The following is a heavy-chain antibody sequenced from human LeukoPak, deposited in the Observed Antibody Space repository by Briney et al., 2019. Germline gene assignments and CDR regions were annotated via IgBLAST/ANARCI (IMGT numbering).Heavy chain of an antibody. J-gene: IGHJ6*02. D-gene: IGHD6-19*01. CDR1: GYTFTSYY. CDR2: INPSGGST. CDR3: AGDPNPLLPGYSSGLPGYYYGMDV. Sequence: GASVKVSCKASGYTFTSYYMHWVRQAPGQGLEWMGIINPSGGSTSYAQKFQGRVTMTRDTSTSTVYMELSSLRSEDTAVYYCAGDPNPLLPGYSSGLPGYYYGMDVWGQGTTVTVSS. V-gene: IGHV1-46*01.